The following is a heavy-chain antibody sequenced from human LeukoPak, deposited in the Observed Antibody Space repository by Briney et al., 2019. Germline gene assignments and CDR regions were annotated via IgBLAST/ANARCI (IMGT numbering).Heavy chain of an antibody. CDR2: ISGTDSTI. V-gene: IGHV3-48*01. CDR1: GFTFSSYS. CDR3: ARRFGY. J-gene: IGHJ4*02. Sequence: GSLRLSCAASGFTFSSYSMNWVRQAPGKGLEWVSYISGTDSTIYYADSVKGRFTISRDNAKNSLYLQMNSLRVEDTAVYYCARRFGYWGQGTMVTVSS.